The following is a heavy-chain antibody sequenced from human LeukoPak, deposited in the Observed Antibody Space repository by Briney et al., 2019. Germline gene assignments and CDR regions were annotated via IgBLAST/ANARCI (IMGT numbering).Heavy chain of an antibody. CDR2: IYPGDSDN. Sequence: GESLKISCKGSGSRFTSYWIGGVRQLPGKGLEGMGIIYPGDSDNRYSPSFQGQVTISADKSISTAYLQWSSLKTADTAMYYCARLLYSSSWYGYFDYWGQGTLVTVSS. J-gene: IGHJ4*02. D-gene: IGHD6-13*01. V-gene: IGHV5-51*01. CDR3: ARLLYSSSWYGYFDY. CDR1: GSRFTSYW.